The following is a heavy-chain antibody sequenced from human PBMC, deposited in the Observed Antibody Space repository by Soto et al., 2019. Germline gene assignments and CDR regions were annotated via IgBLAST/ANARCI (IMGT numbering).Heavy chain of an antibody. V-gene: IGHV1-46*01. CDR1: GYTFTSYY. D-gene: IGHD3-3*01. CDR3: ARPGIFGVVPKGSPYYYYGMDV. J-gene: IGHJ6*02. Sequence: ASVKVSCKASGYTFTSYYMHWVRQAPGQGLEWMGIINPSGGSTSYAQKFQGRVTMTRDTSTSTVYMELSSLRSEDTAVYYCARPGIFGVVPKGSPYYYYGMDVWGQGTTVTV. CDR2: INPSGGST.